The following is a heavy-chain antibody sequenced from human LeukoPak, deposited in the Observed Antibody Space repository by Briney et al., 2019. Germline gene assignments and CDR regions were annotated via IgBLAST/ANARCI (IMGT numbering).Heavy chain of an antibody. CDR2: INPNSGGT. CDR3: ARVVAVAVPYYYYYMDV. J-gene: IGHJ6*03. CDR1: GYTVTGYY. Sequence: ASLKVSCKASGYTVTGYYMHWVRQAPGQGLEWMGWINPNSGGTNSAQKFQGRVTMTRDTSISTAYMELSRLRSDDTAVYYCARVVAVAVPYYYYYMDVWGKGTTVTVSS. D-gene: IGHD6-19*01. V-gene: IGHV1-2*02.